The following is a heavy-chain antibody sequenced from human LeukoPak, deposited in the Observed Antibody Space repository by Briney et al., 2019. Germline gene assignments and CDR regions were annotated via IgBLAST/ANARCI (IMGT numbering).Heavy chain of an antibody. CDR2: IYYSGST. D-gene: IGHD5-12*01. J-gene: IGHJ4*02. V-gene: IGHV4-39*07. CDR3: ATGYSGYDSALDY. CDR1: GGSISSSSYY. Sequence: SETLSLTCTVSGGSISSSSYYWGWIRQPPGKGLEWIGSIYYSGSTYYNPSLKSRVTISVDTSKNQFSLKLSSVTAADTAVYYCATGYSGYDSALDYWGQGTLVTVSS.